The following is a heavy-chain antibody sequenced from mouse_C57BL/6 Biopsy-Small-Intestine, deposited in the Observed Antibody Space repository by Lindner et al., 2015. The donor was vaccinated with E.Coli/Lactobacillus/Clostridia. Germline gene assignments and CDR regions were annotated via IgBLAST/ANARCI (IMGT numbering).Heavy chain of an antibody. J-gene: IGHJ4*01. CDR2: ISYSGST. CDR3: AGDSSGYDYAMDY. CDR1: GYSITSGYD. V-gene: IGHV3-1*01. Sequence: VQLQESGPGMVKPSQSLSLTCTVTGYSITSGYDWHWIRHFPGNKLEWMGYISYSGSTNYNPSLKSRISITHDTSKNHFFLKLNSVTTEDTATYYCAGDSSGYDYAMDYWGQGTSVTVSS. D-gene: IGHD3-2*02.